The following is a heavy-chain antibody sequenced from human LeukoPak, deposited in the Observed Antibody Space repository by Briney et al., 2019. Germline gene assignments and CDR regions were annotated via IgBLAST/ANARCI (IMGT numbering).Heavy chain of an antibody. V-gene: IGHV3-7*01. D-gene: IGHD2-15*01. CDR3: ARGYCSSGSCQGPNNLFYYYYMDV. CDR2: IKQDGSEG. J-gene: IGHJ6*03. Sequence: EGSLRLSCAASGFIFSSYWMPWVRQAPGKGLEWVANIKQDGSEGYYVDSVKGRFTISRDNAKNSLYLQMNSLRAEDTAVYYCARGYCSSGSCQGPNNLFYYYYMDVWGKGTTVTVSS. CDR1: GFIFSSYW.